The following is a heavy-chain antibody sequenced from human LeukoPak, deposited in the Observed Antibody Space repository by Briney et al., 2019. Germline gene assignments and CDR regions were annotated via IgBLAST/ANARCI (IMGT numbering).Heavy chain of an antibody. V-gene: IGHV4-39*01. CDR2: MYYSGST. Sequence: PSETLSLTCTVSGGSISRSSYSWGWIRQSPGKGLEWIGSMYYSGSTYYNSPLKSRVTISADTSKNQFSLKLRSVTAADTAVYYCASAISEWELTLDYWGQGTLVTVSS. CDR3: ASAISEWELTLDY. CDR1: GGSISRSSYS. J-gene: IGHJ4*02. D-gene: IGHD1-26*01.